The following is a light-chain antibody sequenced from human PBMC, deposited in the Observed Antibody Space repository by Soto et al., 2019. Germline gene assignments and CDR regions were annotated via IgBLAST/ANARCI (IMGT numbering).Light chain of an antibody. V-gene: IGLV1-47*01. J-gene: IGLJ3*02. CDR3: AAWDDSLRGV. CDR2: ENR. CDR1: SSNIGGRY. Sequence: QAVVNQPPSASGTPGQRVTISCSGSSSNIGGRYVYWYQQLPGTAPKLLIYENRERPSGVPDRFSGSKSGTSASLAISGLRSEDEADYYCAAWDDSLRGVFGGGTKLTVL.